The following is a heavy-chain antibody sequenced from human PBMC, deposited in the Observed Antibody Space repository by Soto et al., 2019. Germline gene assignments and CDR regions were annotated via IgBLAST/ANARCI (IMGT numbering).Heavy chain of an antibody. D-gene: IGHD2-2*01. Sequence: QVQLQESGPGLVKPSQTLSLTCTVSGGSISSGGYYWSWIRQHPGKGLEWIGYIYYSGSTYYNPSLKSRVIISVDTSKNQFSLKLSSVTAADTAVYYCARVGCISTSCYRGGWFDPWGQGTLVTVSS. J-gene: IGHJ5*02. CDR1: GGSISSGGYY. CDR2: IYYSGST. V-gene: IGHV4-31*03. CDR3: ARVGCISTSCYRGGWFDP.